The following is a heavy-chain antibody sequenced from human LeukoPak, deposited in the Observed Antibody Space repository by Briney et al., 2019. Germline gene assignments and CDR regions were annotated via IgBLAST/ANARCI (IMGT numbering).Heavy chain of an antibody. CDR1: GDSIFNSNSY. CDR3: ARVTGYMIEDYFDY. CDR2: IFSRGNT. J-gene: IGHJ4*02. V-gene: IGHV4-61*09. Sequence: PSETLSLTCSVSGDSIFNSNSYWSWMRQPAGKGLEWIGHIFSRGNTNYNPSLKSRVTISVKTSKNQFSLKLSSVTAADTAVYYCARVTGYMIEDYFDYWGQGTLVTVSS. D-gene: IGHD3-22*01.